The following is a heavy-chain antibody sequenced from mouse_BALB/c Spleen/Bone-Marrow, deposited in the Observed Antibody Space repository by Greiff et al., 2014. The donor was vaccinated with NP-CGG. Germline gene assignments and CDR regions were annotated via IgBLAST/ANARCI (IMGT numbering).Heavy chain of an antibody. CDR2: IRPSDTET. CDR1: GYSFTSYW. Sequence: ESGAELVRPGASVKLSCKASGYSFTSYWMNWVKQRPGQGLEWIGMIRPSDTETRLNQRFKDKATLTVDKSSSTAYMQLSSPTSEDSAVYYCARLEGNYGSTFAYWGQGTLVTVSA. J-gene: IGHJ3*01. V-gene: IGHV1-74*04. D-gene: IGHD1-1*01. CDR3: ARLEGNYGSTFAY.